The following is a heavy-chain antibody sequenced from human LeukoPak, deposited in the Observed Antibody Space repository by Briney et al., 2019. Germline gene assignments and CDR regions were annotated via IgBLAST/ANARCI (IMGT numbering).Heavy chain of an antibody. CDR2: VSGGVGAT. Sequence: GGSLRLSCAASGFTFDMYAISWGRQAPGKGLEWVASVSGGVGATYYSDSVRGRFTISRDNSKKTVSLQLNSLRAEDTAVYYCTKGGDSTNSWYYYGMDVWGQGTTVIVSS. J-gene: IGHJ6*02. D-gene: IGHD6-13*01. CDR1: GFTFDMYA. V-gene: IGHV3-23*01. CDR3: TKGGDSTNSWYYYGMDV.